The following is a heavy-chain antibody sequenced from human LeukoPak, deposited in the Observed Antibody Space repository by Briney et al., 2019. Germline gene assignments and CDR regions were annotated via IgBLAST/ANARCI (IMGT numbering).Heavy chain of an antibody. CDR2: INHSGST. CDR3: ARIAAAPGDY. CDR1: GGSFSGYY. D-gene: IGHD6-13*01. J-gene: IGHJ4*02. V-gene: IGHV4-34*01. Sequence: PSETLSLTCAVYGGSFSGYYWSWIRQPPGKGLEWIGEINHSGSTNYNPSLKSRVTISVDTSKNQFSLKLSSVTAADTAVYYCARIAAAPGDYWGQGTLVTVSS.